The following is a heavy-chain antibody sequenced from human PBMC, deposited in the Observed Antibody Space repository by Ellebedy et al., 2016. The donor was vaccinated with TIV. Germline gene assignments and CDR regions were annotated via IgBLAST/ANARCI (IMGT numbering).Heavy chain of an antibody. CDR1: GFTVSSNY. CDR2: IYSGGST. Sequence: GESLKISXAASGFTVSSNYMSWVRQAPGKGLEWVSIIYSGGSTYYADSVKGRFTISRDNSKNTLYLQMNSLRAEDTAVYYCARTDIATAGWFDYWGQGTLVTVSS. D-gene: IGHD6-13*01. V-gene: IGHV3-53*01. CDR3: ARTDIATAGWFDY. J-gene: IGHJ4*02.